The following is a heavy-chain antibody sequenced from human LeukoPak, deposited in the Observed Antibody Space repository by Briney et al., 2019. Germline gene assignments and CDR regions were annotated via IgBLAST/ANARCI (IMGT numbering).Heavy chain of an antibody. Sequence: SETLSLTCTVSGGSISSSSYYWGWIRQPPGKGLEWIGSLDYSGTTYYNPSLQSRVTISVETSKSQFSLKLSSVTAADTAVYYCARARNRVGATVPGGQGTLVTVSS. CDR1: GGSISSSSYY. CDR3: ARARNRVGATVP. D-gene: IGHD1-26*01. CDR2: LDYSGTT. J-gene: IGHJ5*02. V-gene: IGHV4-39*01.